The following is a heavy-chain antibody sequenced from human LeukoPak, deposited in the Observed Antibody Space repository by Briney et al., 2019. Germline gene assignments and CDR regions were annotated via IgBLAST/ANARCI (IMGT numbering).Heavy chain of an antibody. CDR3: ARGRLTYYYDSSGYYFNDY. Sequence: SETLSLTCAVYGGSFSGYYWSWIRQPPGKGLEWVGEINHSGSTNYNPSLKSRVTISVDTSKNQFSLKLSSVTDADTAVYYCARGRLTYYYDSSGYYFNDYWGQGTLVTVSS. V-gene: IGHV4-34*01. J-gene: IGHJ4*02. CDR1: GGSFSGYY. CDR2: INHSGST. D-gene: IGHD3-22*01.